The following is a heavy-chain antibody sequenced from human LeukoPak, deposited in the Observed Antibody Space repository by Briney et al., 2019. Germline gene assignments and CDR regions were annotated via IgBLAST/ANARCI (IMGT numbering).Heavy chain of an antibody. CDR1: GYTFIGYY. D-gene: IGHD3-22*01. CDR2: INPNSGGT. V-gene: IGHV1-2*02. Sequence: ASVKVSCKASGYTFIGYYMHWVRQAPGQGLEWMGWINPNSGGTNYAQKFQGRVTMTRDTSISTAYMELSRLRSDDTAVYYCASLYYDSSGSRGSLDYWGQGTLVTVSS. J-gene: IGHJ4*02. CDR3: ASLYYDSSGSRGSLDY.